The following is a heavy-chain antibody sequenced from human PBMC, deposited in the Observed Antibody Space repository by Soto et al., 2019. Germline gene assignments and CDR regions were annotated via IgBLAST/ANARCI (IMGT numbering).Heavy chain of an antibody. J-gene: IGHJ4*02. CDR3: ARTNLGRYSNRDFDY. V-gene: IGHV5-51*01. Sequence: GESLKISCKGSGYSFTSYWIGWVRQMPGKGLEWMGIIYPGDSDTRYSPSFQGQVTISADKSISTAYLQWSSLKASDTAMYYCARTNLGRYSNRDFDYWGQGTRVTVSS. CDR1: GYSFTSYW. D-gene: IGHD4-4*01. CDR2: IYPGDSDT.